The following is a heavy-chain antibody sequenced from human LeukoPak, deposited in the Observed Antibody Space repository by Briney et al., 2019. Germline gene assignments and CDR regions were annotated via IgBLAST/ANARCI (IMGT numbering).Heavy chain of an antibody. CDR1: GGSISSNSYY. CDR3: ARNRYYYGSGSYGVPNWFDP. Sequence: SETLPLTCTVSGGSISSNSYYWGWIRQSPGKGLEWIGTIYYSGSTYYNPSLKSRVTISVDTSKNQFSLKLSSVTAADTAMYYCARNRYYYGSGSYGVPNWFDPWGQGTLVTVSS. CDR2: IYYSGST. D-gene: IGHD3-10*01. J-gene: IGHJ5*02. V-gene: IGHV4-39*01.